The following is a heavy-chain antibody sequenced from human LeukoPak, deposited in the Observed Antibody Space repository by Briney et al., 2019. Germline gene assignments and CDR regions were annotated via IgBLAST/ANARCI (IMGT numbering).Heavy chain of an antibody. CDR2: INQHGDER. CDR1: GIIFNSYW. V-gene: IGHV3-7*03. Sequence: GSLRLSCAASGIIFNSYWMSWVRQAPGEGLEWVANINQHGDERYYLDSVKGRFTVSRDNAKNSFYLQMNSLRAEDTAVYYCARDYGWFDSWGQGTLVTVSS. D-gene: IGHD4-17*01. J-gene: IGHJ5*01. CDR3: ARDYGWFDS.